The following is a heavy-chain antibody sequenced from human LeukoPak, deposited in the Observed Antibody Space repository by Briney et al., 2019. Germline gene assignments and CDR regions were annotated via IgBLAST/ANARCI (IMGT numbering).Heavy chain of an antibody. CDR2: INPNSGGT. Sequence: ASVKVSCKASGYTFTGYYMHWVRQAPGQGLEWMGWINPNSGGTNYAQKFQGWVTMTRDTSISTAYMELSRLRSDDTVVYYCARDRGHSYGPSYYYYYGMDVWGQGTTVTVSS. CDR1: GYTFTGYY. CDR3: ARDRGHSYGPSYYYYYGMDV. V-gene: IGHV1-2*04. J-gene: IGHJ6*02. D-gene: IGHD5-18*01.